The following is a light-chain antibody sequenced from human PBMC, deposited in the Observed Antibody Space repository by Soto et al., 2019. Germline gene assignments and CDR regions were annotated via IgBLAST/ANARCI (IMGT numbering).Light chain of an antibody. CDR2: DAS. V-gene: IGKV1-39*01. CDR3: QQCYTTPRT. J-gene: IGKJ5*01. Sequence: EIQMTQSPSSLSASVGDRVTITCRASQSIKTYLNWYQQKPGNAPRLLIYDASSLQSGVPSTFSGSGSGTDFTLTISSLQPEDFATYYCQQCYTTPRTFGQGTRLEI. CDR1: QSIKTY.